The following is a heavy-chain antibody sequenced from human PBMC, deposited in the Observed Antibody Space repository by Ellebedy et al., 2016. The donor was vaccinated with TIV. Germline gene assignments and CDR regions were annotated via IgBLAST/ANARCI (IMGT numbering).Heavy chain of an antibody. CDR3: ARVHCSITTCDYYYMDV. D-gene: IGHD1-1*01. J-gene: IGHJ6*03. V-gene: IGHV4-4*07. CDR1: GGSVSRYF. Sequence: GSLRLSXTVPGGSVSRYFWSWIRQPAGKGLEWIGRIFTSGSFNYNPSLMSRVTMSVVTSKNQISLRLNSVTTADTAVYYCARVHCSITTCDYYYMDVWGKGTTVTVSS. CDR2: IFTSGSF.